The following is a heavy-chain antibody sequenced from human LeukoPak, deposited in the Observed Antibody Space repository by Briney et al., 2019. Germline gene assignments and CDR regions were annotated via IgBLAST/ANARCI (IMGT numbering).Heavy chain of an antibody. J-gene: IGHJ4*02. CDR3: ARGYRDSSEENDYFDY. D-gene: IGHD6-19*01. V-gene: IGHV4-30-2*01. Sequence: SQTLSLTCAVSGDSISSGGYYWSWIRQPPGKGLEWIGEINHSGSTNYNLSLKSRVTISVDTSKNQFSLKLSSVTAADTAVYYCARGYRDSSEENDYFDYWGQGTLVTVSS. CDR2: INHSGST. CDR1: GDSISSGGYY.